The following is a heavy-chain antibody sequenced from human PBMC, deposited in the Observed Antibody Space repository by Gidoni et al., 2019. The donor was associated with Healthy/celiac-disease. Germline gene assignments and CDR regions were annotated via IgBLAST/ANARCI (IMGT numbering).Heavy chain of an antibody. V-gene: IGHV3-21*01. CDR3: ARERAGGYYYFAAAFDI. CDR1: GFTFSSYS. D-gene: IGHD3-22*01. Sequence: EVQLVESGVGLVKPGGSLRLSCAASGFTFSSYSMNWVRQAPGKGLEWVSSISSSSSYIYYADSVKGRFTISRDNAKNSLYLQMNSLRAEDTAVYYCARERAGGYYYFAAAFDIWGQGTMVTVSS. J-gene: IGHJ3*02. CDR2: ISSSSSYI.